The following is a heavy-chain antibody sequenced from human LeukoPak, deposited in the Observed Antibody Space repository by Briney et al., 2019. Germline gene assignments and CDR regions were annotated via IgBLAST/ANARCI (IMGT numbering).Heavy chain of an antibody. CDR3: TRDQKGYYYGSGSYRDYYYYMDV. CDR1: GFTFGDYA. CDR2: IRSKAYGGTT. V-gene: IGHV3-49*03. Sequence: GGSLRLSCTASGFTFGDYAMSWFRQAPGKGLEWVGFIRSKAYGGTTEYAASVKGRFTISRDDSKSIAYLQMNSLKTEDTAVYYCTRDQKGYYYGSGSYRDYYYYMDVWGKGTTVTVSS. J-gene: IGHJ6*03. D-gene: IGHD3-10*01.